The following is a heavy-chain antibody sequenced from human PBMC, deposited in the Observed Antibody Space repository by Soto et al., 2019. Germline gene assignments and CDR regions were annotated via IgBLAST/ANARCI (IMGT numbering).Heavy chain of an antibody. CDR3: ARDMGSGPIYYFDY. V-gene: IGHV1-69*13. Sequence: SVKVSCKASGGTFSSYAIIWVRQAPGQGLEWMGGIIPIFGTANYAQKFQGRVTITADESTSTAYMELSSLRSEDTAVYYCARDMGSGPIYYFDYWGQGTLVTVSS. J-gene: IGHJ4*02. CDR1: GGTFSSYA. D-gene: IGHD3-10*01. CDR2: IIPIFGTA.